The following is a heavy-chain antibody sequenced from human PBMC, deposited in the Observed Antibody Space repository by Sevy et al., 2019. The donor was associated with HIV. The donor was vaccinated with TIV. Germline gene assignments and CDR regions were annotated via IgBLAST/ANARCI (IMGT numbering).Heavy chain of an antibody. CDR3: ARDAAYCSSTSCYRGDFFDY. CDR1: GFTFSGNW. D-gene: IGHD2-2*02. CDR2: IKEDGSEK. Sequence: GGSLRLSCAASGFTFSGNWMSWVRQAPGKGLEWVADIKEDGSEKYYVDSVKGRFTISRDNAKKSLYLQMNNLRAEDSAVYYCARDAAYCSSTSCYRGDFFDYWGQGTLVTLSS. V-gene: IGHV3-7*01. J-gene: IGHJ4*02.